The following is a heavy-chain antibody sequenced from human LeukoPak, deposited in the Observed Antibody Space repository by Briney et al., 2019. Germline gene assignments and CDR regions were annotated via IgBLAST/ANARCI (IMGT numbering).Heavy chain of an antibody. CDR3: ARDKYSGSYYGPEGY. CDR1: GYTFTSYD. V-gene: IGHV1-46*01. D-gene: IGHD1-26*01. Sequence: ASVKVSCKASGYTFTSYDTNWVRQAPGQGLEWMGIINPSGGSTSYAQKFQGRVTMTRDTSTSTVYMELSSLRSEDTAVYYCARDKYSGSYYGPEGYWGQGTLVTVSS. CDR2: INPSGGST. J-gene: IGHJ4*02.